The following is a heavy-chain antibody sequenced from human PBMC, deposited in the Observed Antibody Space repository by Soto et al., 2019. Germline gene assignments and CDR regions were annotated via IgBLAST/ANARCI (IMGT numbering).Heavy chain of an antibody. Sequence: EVQLVESGGGLVQPGGSLRLSCAASGFTVSSNYMSWVRQAPGKGLEWVSVIYSGGSTYYADSVKGRFTISRDNSKNKLYLQMNSLGAEDTAVYYCARAYCSGGSCYSGVSYFDYWGQGPLLTVSS. CDR3: ARAYCSGGSCYSGVSYFDY. CDR2: IYSGGST. J-gene: IGHJ4*02. D-gene: IGHD2-15*01. CDR1: GFTVSSNY. V-gene: IGHV3-66*01.